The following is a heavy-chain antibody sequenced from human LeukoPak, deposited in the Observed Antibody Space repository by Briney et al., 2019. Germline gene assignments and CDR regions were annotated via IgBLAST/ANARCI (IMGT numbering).Heavy chain of an antibody. CDR1: GYTFTSYG. D-gene: IGHD6-19*01. CDR2: ISAYNGNT. V-gene: IGHV1-18*01. CDR3: ARGVVAVAGTSYYYYYYMDV. Sequence: ASVKVSCKASGYTFTSYGTSWVRQAPGQGLEWMGWISAYNGNTNYAQKLQGRVTMTTDTSTSTAYMELRSLRSDDTAVYYCARGVVAVAGTSYYYYYYMDVWGKGTTVTVSS. J-gene: IGHJ6*03.